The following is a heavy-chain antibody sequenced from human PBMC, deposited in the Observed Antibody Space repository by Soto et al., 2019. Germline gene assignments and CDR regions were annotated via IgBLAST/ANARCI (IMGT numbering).Heavy chain of an antibody. J-gene: IGHJ4*02. CDR3: ARAGWYRFDY. D-gene: IGHD2-15*01. Sequence: EVHLVESGGDLVQPGGSLRLSCAASGFTFGSYWMHWVRQAPGKGLVWVSRINSDGSTTNYGDSVKGRFTISRDNAKSTLYLQMNSLRAEDTAVYYCARAGWYRFDYWGQGTLLTVSS. CDR2: INSDGSTT. CDR1: GFTFGSYW. V-gene: IGHV3-74*01.